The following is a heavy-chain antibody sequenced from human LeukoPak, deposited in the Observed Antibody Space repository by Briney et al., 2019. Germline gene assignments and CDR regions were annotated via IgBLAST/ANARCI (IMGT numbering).Heavy chain of an antibody. Sequence: GGSLRLSCAASGFTFSNAWMSWVRQAPGKGLEWVANIKQDGSEKYYVDSVKGRFTISRDNAKNSLYLQMNSLRAEDTAVYYCARVSGTAMVTWYFDYWGQGTLVTVSS. D-gene: IGHD5-18*01. V-gene: IGHV3-7*01. J-gene: IGHJ4*02. CDR2: IKQDGSEK. CDR3: ARVSGTAMVTWYFDY. CDR1: GFTFSNAW.